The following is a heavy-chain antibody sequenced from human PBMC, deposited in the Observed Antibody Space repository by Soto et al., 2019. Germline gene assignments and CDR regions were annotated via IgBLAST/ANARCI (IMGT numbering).Heavy chain of an antibody. CDR1: GFTFDDYA. V-gene: IGHV3-9*01. CDR2: ISWNSGSI. J-gene: IGHJ6*03. Sequence: EVQLVESGGGLVQPGRSLRLSCAASGFTFDDYAMRWVRQAPGKGLEWVSGISWNSGSIGDADSVKGRFTISRDNAKNSRYLQMNSLRAEDTALYYCANDSRLSKDSYYYYDMDVWGKGTTVTVSS. D-gene: IGHD6-6*01. CDR3: ANDSRLSKDSYYYYDMDV.